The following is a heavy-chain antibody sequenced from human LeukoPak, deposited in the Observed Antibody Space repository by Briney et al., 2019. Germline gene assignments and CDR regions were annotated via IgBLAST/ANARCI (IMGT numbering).Heavy chain of an antibody. J-gene: IGHJ4*02. CDR2: INSDGRII. CDR1: GFTFSTYW. V-gene: IGHV3-74*01. D-gene: IGHD3-22*01. Sequence: GGSLRLSCAASGFTFSTYWMHWVRQAPGKGLVWVSRINSDGRIIDYADFVKGRFTISRDNSKNTLYLQMNSLRAEDTAVYYCARGSGEYYYDSPIDYWGQGTLVTVSS. CDR3: ARGSGEYYYDSPIDY.